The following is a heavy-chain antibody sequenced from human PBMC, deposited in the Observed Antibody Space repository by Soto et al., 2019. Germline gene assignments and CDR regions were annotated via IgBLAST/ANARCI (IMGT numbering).Heavy chain of an antibody. J-gene: IGHJ4*02. CDR2: ISYDGSNR. CDR3: AKGGRIPTSSVDY. CDR1: GFTFSYYG. Sequence: PGGSLRLSCAASGFTFSYYGLHWVRHAPGKGLEWVAGISYDGSNRYYGDSVRGRFSISRDNPNNTLYLQMNSLRDEDTAVYYCAKGGRIPTSSVDYWGQGPMVTVSS. V-gene: IGHV3-30*18. D-gene: IGHD2-2*01.